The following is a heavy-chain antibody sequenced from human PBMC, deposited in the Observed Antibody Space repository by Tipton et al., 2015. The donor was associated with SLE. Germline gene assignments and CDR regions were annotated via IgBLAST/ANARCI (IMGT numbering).Heavy chain of an antibody. D-gene: IGHD1-26*01. CDR3: AREIGGGSNDY. Sequence: TLSLTCTVSGDTIDGNTYFWDWIRQPPGKGLMWIGYIHYTGNTNYNPSLKSRVTISVDTSKNQFSLKLSSVTAADTAVYYCAREIGGGSNDYWGQGTLVTVPS. J-gene: IGHJ4*02. V-gene: IGHV4-61*05. CDR1: GDTIDGNTYF. CDR2: IHYTGNT.